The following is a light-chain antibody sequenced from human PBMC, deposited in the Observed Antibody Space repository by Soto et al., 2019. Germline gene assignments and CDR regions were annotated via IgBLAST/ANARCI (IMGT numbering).Light chain of an antibody. CDR3: QQYKNYSYS. CDR2: DAS. CDR1: QPVNTF. J-gene: IGKJ2*03. Sequence: IQMTQSPSTVSASVEDSVTISCRASQPVNTFLAWYQQKPGGAPKVVIFDASNLGSGVPSRFSGSGFGTEFTLSITSLQPDDFATYYCQQYKNYSYSFGQGTKLEIK. V-gene: IGKV1-5*01.